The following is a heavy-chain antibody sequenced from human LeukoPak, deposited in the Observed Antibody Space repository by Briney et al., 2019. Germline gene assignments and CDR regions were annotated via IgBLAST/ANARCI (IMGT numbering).Heavy chain of an antibody. J-gene: IGHJ4*02. D-gene: IGHD4-17*01. CDR2: IRYDGSNK. Sequence: GGSLRLSCAASGFTFSSYAMSWVRQAPGKGLEWVAFIRYDGSNKYYADFVKGRFTISRDDSKNTLYLQMNSLRAEDTAVYYCAKAGSVGIGYDYGDYGGAAGLTDWGQGTLVTVSS. CDR3: AKAGSVGIGYDYGDYGGAAGLTD. V-gene: IGHV3-30*02. CDR1: GFTFSSYA.